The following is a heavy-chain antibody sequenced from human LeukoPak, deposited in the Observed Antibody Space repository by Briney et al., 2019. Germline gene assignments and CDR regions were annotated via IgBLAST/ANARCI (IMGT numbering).Heavy chain of an antibody. CDR1: GFSFNNYA. D-gene: IGHD3-16*01. CDR2: ISYDGGDK. V-gene: IGHV3-30*18. CDR3: AKDYAVGSIDY. J-gene: IGHJ4*02. Sequence: PGKSLRLSCAASGFSFNNYAMYWVRQAPGKGLEWVALISYDGGDKYYAESMKGRITISRDNSKNTVSLQMESLRAEDTALYYCAKDYAVGSIDYWGQGTLVTVSS.